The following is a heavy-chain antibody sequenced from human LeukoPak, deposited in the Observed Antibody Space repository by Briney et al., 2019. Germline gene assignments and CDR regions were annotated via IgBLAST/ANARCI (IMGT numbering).Heavy chain of an antibody. CDR1: GGSISSSSYY. CDR3: ARLMYYDFWSGYPGNWFDP. Sequence: SETLSLTCTVSGGSISSSSYYWGWIRQPPGKGLEWIGSIYYSGSTYYNPSLKSRVTISVDASKNQFSLKLSSVTAADTAVYYRARLMYYDFWSGYPGNWFDPWGQGTLVTVSS. D-gene: IGHD3-3*01. CDR2: IYYSGST. V-gene: IGHV4-39*01. J-gene: IGHJ5*02.